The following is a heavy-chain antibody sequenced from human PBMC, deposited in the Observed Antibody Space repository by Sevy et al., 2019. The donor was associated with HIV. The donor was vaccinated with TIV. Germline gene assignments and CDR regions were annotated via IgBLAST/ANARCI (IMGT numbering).Heavy chain of an antibody. CDR1: GFTFSSYS. J-gene: IGHJ6*03. CDR2: ISSSSSTI. CDR3: ATPSGNGYSSGWYRGRDYYYMDV. D-gene: IGHD6-19*01. Sequence: GGSLRLSCAASGFTFSSYSMNWVRQAPGKGLEWVSYISSSSSTIYYADSVKGRFTISRDNAKNSLYLQMNSLRAEDTAVYYCATPSGNGYSSGWYRGRDYYYMDVWGKGTTVTVSS. V-gene: IGHV3-48*01.